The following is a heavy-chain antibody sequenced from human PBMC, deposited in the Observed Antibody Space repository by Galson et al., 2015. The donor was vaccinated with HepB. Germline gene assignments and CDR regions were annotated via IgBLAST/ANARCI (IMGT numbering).Heavy chain of an antibody. J-gene: IGHJ4*02. D-gene: IGHD5-18*01. CDR2: VSVSNGDT. V-gene: IGHV1-18*04. CDR1: GYTFTDYI. Sequence: SVKVSCKASGYTFTDYIITWVRQAPGQGLEWLGWVSVSNGDTNYAQNFRGRVTMTTDTSSSTAYMDLRYLRSADTATYYCARGNTAFLYGGQGTLISVPS. CDR3: ARGNTAFLY.